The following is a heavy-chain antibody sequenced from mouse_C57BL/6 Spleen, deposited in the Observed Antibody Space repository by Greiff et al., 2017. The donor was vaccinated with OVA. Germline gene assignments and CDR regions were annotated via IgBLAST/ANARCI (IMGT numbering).Heavy chain of an antibody. Sequence: VQLQQPGAELVKPGASVKMSCKASGYTFTSYWITWVKQRPGQGLEWIGDIYPGSGSTNYNEKFKSKATLTVDTSSSTAYMQLSSLTSEDSAVYYCARGLYDYDIAMDYWGQGTSVTVSS. CDR1: GYTFTSYW. CDR2: IYPGSGST. D-gene: IGHD2-4*01. CDR3: ARGLYDYDIAMDY. V-gene: IGHV1-55*01. J-gene: IGHJ4*01.